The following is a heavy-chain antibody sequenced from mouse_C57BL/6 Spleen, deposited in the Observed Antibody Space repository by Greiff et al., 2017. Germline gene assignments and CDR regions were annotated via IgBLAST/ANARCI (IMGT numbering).Heavy chain of an antibody. CDR2: LDPSDSYT. J-gene: IGHJ4*01. CDR1: GYTFTSYW. D-gene: IGHD1-1*01. CDR3: ARRPSSYYYPMDY. V-gene: IGHV1-50*01. Sequence: VQLQQPGAELVKPGASVKLSCKASGYTFTSYWMQWVKQRPGQGLEWIGELDPSDSYTNYNQKFKGKATLTVDTSSSTAYMQLSSLTSEDSAVYYGARRPSSYYYPMDYWGQGTSVTVSS.